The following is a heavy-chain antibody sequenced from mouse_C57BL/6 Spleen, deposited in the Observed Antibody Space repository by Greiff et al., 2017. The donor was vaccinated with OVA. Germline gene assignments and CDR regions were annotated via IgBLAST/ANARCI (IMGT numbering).Heavy chain of an antibody. CDR1: GFSLSTFGMG. D-gene: IGHD2-5*01. V-gene: IGHV8-8*01. Sequence: QVTLKESGPGILQPSQTLSLTCSFSGFSLSTFGMGVGWIRQPPGKGLEWLAHTWWDDDKYYNPALKRRPQTSKDTSKNQVFLKIANVDTSETATYYCARIAGENYSNYDWYFDVWGTGTTVTVSA. CDR3: ARIAGENYSNYDWYFDV. J-gene: IGHJ1*03. CDR2: TWWDDDK.